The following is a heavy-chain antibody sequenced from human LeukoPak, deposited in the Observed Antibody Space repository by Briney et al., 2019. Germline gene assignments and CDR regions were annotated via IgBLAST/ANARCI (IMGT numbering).Heavy chain of an antibody. CDR2: INPNSGGT. V-gene: IGHV1-2*02. J-gene: IGHJ6*03. D-gene: IGHD2-2*01. CDR3: ARAASTGYYYMDV. CDR1: GYTFTGYY. Sequence: ASVKVSCKASGYTFTGYYMHWVRQAPRQGLEWMGWINPNSGGTNYAQKFQGRVTMTRDTSISTAYMELSRLRSDDTAVYYCARAASTGYYYMDVWGKGTTVTVSS.